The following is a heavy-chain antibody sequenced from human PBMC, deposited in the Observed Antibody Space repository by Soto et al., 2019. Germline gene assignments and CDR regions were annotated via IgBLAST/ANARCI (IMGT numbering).Heavy chain of an antibody. D-gene: IGHD2-15*01. CDR1: GFTFSSYG. V-gene: IGHV3-30*18. J-gene: IGHJ4*02. Sequence: GGSLRLSCAASGFTFSSYGMHWVRQAPGKGLEWVAVISYDGSNKYYADSVKGRFTISRDNSKNTLYLQMNSLRAEDTAVYYCAKDREVVVAAYYFDYWGQGTLVTVSS. CDR3: AKDREVVVAAYYFDY. CDR2: ISYDGSNK.